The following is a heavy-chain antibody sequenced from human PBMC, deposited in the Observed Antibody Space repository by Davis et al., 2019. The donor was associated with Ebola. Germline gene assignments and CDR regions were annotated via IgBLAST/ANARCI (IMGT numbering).Heavy chain of an antibody. CDR1: GFTFDDYA. J-gene: IGHJ2*01. CDR3: AKDVLTGDLAWGGYFDL. CDR2: ISWNSGSI. V-gene: IGHV3-9*01. Sequence: PGGSLRLSCAASGFTFDDYAMHWVRQAPGKGLEWVTGISWNSGSIGYADSVKGRFTISRDNAKNSLYLQMNSLRAEDTAFYYCAKDVLTGDLAWGGYFDLWGRGTLVTVSS. D-gene: IGHD7-27*01.